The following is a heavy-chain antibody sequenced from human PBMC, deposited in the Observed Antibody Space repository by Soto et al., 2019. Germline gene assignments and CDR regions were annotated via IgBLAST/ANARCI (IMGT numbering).Heavy chain of an antibody. CDR1: GGSIISSNW. Sequence: SETLSLTCAVSGGSIISSNWWSLVRQPPGKGLEWIGEIYHSGSTNYNPSLKSRVTISVDKSKNQFSLKLSSVTAADTAVYYCAREGGQQLYWFDPWGQGTLVTVSS. D-gene: IGHD6-13*01. CDR2: IYHSGST. CDR3: AREGGQQLYWFDP. V-gene: IGHV4-4*02. J-gene: IGHJ5*02.